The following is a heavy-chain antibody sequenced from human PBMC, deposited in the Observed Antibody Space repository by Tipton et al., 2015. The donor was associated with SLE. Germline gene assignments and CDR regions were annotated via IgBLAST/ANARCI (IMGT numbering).Heavy chain of an antibody. CDR2: INWNSATI. D-gene: IGHD1-26*01. CDR1: GFTFDDYV. Sequence: SLRLSCAASGFTFDDYVMHWVRQAPGKGLEWVSSINWNSATIAYADSVKGRFTISRDNAKNSLYLQMNRLRTEDTALYYCARADQSGRYPRFYFDFWGQGTLVTVSS. V-gene: IGHV3-9*01. J-gene: IGHJ4*02. CDR3: ARADQSGRYPRFYFDF.